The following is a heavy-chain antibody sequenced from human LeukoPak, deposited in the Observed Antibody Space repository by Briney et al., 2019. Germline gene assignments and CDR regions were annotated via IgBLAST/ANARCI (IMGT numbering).Heavy chain of an antibody. CDR1: GFSFNNYW. D-gene: IGHD4/OR15-4a*01. Sequence: GGSLRLSCLASGFSFNNYWMSWVRQAPGKGLEWVANIKPDGSEKYYVDSVKGRFTISRDNSKNTLYLQMNSLRAEDTAVYYCARRAGAYSHPYDYWGQGTLVTVSS. V-gene: IGHV3-7*03. CDR3: ARRAGAYSHPYDY. CDR2: IKPDGSEK. J-gene: IGHJ4*02.